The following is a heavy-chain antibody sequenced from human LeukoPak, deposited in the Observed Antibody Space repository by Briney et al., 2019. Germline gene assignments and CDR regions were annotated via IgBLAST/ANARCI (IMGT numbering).Heavy chain of an antibody. Sequence: GGSLRLSCEASGFTYSESWMTWVRQAPGKGLEWVSAISGSGGSTYYADSVKGRFTISRDNSKNTLYLQMNSLRAEDTAVYYCAKGTVRGVMYGMDVWGQGTTVTVSS. J-gene: IGHJ6*02. CDR1: GFTYSESW. CDR2: ISGSGGST. V-gene: IGHV3-23*01. D-gene: IGHD3-10*01. CDR3: AKGTVRGVMYGMDV.